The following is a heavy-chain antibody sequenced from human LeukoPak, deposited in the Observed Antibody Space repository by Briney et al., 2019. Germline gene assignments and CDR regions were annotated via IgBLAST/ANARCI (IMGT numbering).Heavy chain of an antibody. D-gene: IGHD2-2*01. Sequence: ASVKPSCKVSGYTLTELSMHWVRQAPGKGLEWMGGVDPEDGETIYAQKFQGRVTMTEDTSTGTAYMELSSLRSEDTAVYYCATVIVAAAMSGYYGMDVWGQGTTVTVSS. J-gene: IGHJ6*02. CDR3: ATVIVAAAMSGYYGMDV. CDR1: GYTLTELS. CDR2: VDPEDGET. V-gene: IGHV1-24*01.